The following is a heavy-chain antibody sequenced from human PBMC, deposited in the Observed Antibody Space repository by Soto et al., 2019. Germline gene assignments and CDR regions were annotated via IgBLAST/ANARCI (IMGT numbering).Heavy chain of an antibody. CDR2: ISGSGGST. V-gene: IGHV3-23*01. CDR1: GFTFSSYA. CDR3: AKDFLGYSYGYELDP. J-gene: IGHJ5*02. D-gene: IGHD5-18*01. Sequence: PGGSLRLSCAASGFTFSSYAMSWVRQAPGKGLEWVSAISGSGGSTYYADSVKGRFTISRDNSKNTLYLQMNSLRAEDTAVYYCAKDFLGYSYGYELDPWGQGTLVTVSS.